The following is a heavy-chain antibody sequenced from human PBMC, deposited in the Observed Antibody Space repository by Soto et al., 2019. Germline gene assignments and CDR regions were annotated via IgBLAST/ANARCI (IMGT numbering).Heavy chain of an antibody. CDR1: GFTFSSYA. CDR2: ISGSGGST. D-gene: IGHD5-12*01. J-gene: IGHJ1*01. Sequence: GGSLRLSCAASGFTFSSYAMSWVRQAPGKGLEWVSAISGSGGSTYYADSVKGRFTISRDNSKNTLYLQMNSLRAEDTAVYYCATDPQRWLQFEYFQHWGQGTLVTVSS. CDR3: ATDPQRWLQFEYFQH. V-gene: IGHV3-23*01.